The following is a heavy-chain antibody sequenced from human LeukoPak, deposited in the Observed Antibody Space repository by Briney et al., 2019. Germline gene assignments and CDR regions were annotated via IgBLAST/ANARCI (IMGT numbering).Heavy chain of an antibody. V-gene: IGHV4-59*01. D-gene: IGHD2-2*03. CDR1: GGSISSYY. CDR2: IYYSGST. J-gene: IGHJ6*03. Sequence: SETLSLTCTVSGGSISSYYWSWIRQPPGKGLEWIGYIYYSGSTNYNPSLKSRVTISVDTSKNQFSLKLSSVTAADTAVHYCARGQVDIVVVPASYYYYMDVWGKGTTVTVSS. CDR3: ARGQVDIVVVPASYYYYMDV.